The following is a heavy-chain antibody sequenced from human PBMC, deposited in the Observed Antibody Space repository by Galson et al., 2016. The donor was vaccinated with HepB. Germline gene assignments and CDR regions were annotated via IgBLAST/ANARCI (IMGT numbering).Heavy chain of an antibody. CDR2: IGPGSGDT. D-gene: IGHD3-10*01. V-gene: IGHV1-2*02. CDR1: GYSFTGYF. J-gene: IGHJ4*02. Sequence: VKVSCKASGYSFTGYFLNWVRQAPGQGLEWMGWIGPGSGDTKYAQKFQGRVTITRDRSISTVTMELNRLRSDDTAVYYCARSTGFGIRIDYWGQGTQVTVAS. CDR3: ARSTGFGIRIDY.